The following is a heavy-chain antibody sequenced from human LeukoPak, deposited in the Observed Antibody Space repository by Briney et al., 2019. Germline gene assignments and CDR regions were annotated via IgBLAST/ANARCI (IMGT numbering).Heavy chain of an antibody. CDR3: ARDRRANWYFDL. CDR2: IFYSGST. CDR1: DGSISSNY. Sequence: SETLSLTCTVSDGSISSNYWTWIRQPLGKGLEWIGYIFYSGSTNYNPSLKSRVTISVDTSKNQFSLKLSSVTAADTAVYYCARDRRANWYFDLWGRGTLVTASS. V-gene: IGHV4-59*01. J-gene: IGHJ2*01.